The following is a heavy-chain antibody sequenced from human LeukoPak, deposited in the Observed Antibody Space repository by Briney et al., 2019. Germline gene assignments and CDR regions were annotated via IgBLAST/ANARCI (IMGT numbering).Heavy chain of an antibody. CDR3: ARRDDILTGYGFDP. V-gene: IGHV5-51*01. D-gene: IGHD3-9*01. CDR1: GYNFITYW. CDR2: IYPGDSDT. Sequence: GESLKISCKGSGYNFITYWIGWVRQMPGKGLEWMGIIYPGDSDTRYSPSFQGQVTISVDKSIRTAYLQWSSLKASDTAMYYCARRDDILTGYGFDPWGQGTLVTVSS. J-gene: IGHJ5*02.